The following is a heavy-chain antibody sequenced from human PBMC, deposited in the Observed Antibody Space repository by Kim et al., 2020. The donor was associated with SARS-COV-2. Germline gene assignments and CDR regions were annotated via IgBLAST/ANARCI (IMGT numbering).Heavy chain of an antibody. CDR3: ARGRYYDSSGYYVDEYFQH. J-gene: IGHJ1*01. V-gene: IGHV1-69*13. D-gene: IGHD3-22*01. CDR1: GGTFSSYA. CDR2: IIPIFGTA. Sequence: SVKVSCKASGGTFSSYAISWVRQAPGQGLEWMGGIIPIFGTANYAQKFQGRVTITADESTSTAYMELSSLRSEDTAVYYCARGRYYDSSGYYVDEYFQHWGQGTLVTVSS.